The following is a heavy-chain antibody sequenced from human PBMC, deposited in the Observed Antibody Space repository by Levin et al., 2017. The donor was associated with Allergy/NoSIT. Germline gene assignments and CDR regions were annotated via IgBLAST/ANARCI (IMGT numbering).Heavy chain of an antibody. CDR3: ARNWRSAFDI. V-gene: IGHV3-7*01. CDR1: GFTFSSYW. CDR2: IKQDGTEK. D-gene: IGHD2-8*02. Sequence: PGGSLRLSCAASGFTFSSYWMSWVRQAPWKGLEWVANIKQDGTEKFYVDSVKGRFTISKDNAKNSVDLHMTSLRVEDSAVYYCARNWRSAFDIWGQGTMVTVSS. J-gene: IGHJ3*02.